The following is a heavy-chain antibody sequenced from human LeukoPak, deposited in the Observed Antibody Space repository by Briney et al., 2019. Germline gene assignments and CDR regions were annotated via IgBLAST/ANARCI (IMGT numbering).Heavy chain of an antibody. Sequence: ASVTVSCKASGYTFTSYGISWVRQAPGQGLEWMGWISAYNGNTNYAQKLQGRVTMTTDTSTSTAYMELRSLRSDDTAVYYCARDGDYDYVWGSYRYSDYWGQGTLVTVSS. CDR2: ISAYNGNT. V-gene: IGHV1-18*01. CDR1: GYTFTSYG. D-gene: IGHD3-16*02. J-gene: IGHJ4*02. CDR3: ARDGDYDYVWGSYRYSDY.